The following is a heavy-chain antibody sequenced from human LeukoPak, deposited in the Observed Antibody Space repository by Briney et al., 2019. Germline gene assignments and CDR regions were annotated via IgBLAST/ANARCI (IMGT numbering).Heavy chain of an antibody. D-gene: IGHD4-11*01. J-gene: IGHJ4*02. CDR2: ISSNGGST. Sequence: GGSLRLSCAASGFTFSSDAMHWVRQAPGKGLEYVSAISSNGGSTYYASSVKGRLTISRDNSKNTLYLQMGSLRAEDMAVYHCARENSNARGAFDYWGQGALVTVSS. CDR1: GFTFSSDA. CDR3: ARENSNARGAFDY. V-gene: IGHV3-64*01.